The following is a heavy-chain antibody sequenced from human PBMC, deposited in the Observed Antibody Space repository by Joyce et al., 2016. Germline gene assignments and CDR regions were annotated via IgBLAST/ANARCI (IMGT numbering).Heavy chain of an antibody. CDR1: GYTFTGYF. CDR2: INPNSGAT. D-gene: IGHD3-22*01. V-gene: IGHV1-2*02. CDR3: VREWSYYDSRVSYPVYY. Sequence: QVQLVQSGAEVKKPGASVKVSCKASGYTFTGYFLHWVRQAPGQGREWMGGINPNSGATFYAQKFEGRVTFTRDTSIATAYMEVGRLRSDDTAVFYCVREWSYYDSRVSYPVYYWGQGTLITVSS. J-gene: IGHJ4*02.